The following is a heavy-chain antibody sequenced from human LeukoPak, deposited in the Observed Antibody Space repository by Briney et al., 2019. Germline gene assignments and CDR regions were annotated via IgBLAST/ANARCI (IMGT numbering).Heavy chain of an antibody. Sequence: SETLSLTCAVYGGSFSGYYWSWIRQPPGKGLEWIGEINHSGSTNYNPSLKSRVTIPVDTSKNQFSLKLSSVTAADTAVYYCARGGRRRYCSSTSCERSFDYWGQGTLVTVSS. V-gene: IGHV4-34*01. D-gene: IGHD2-2*01. CDR1: GGSFSGYY. CDR3: ARGGRRRYCSSTSCERSFDY. J-gene: IGHJ4*02. CDR2: INHSGST.